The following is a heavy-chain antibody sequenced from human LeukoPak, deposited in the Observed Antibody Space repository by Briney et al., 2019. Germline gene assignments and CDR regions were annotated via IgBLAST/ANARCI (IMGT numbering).Heavy chain of an antibody. CDR2: IYTSGST. D-gene: IGHD3-10*01. V-gene: IGHV4-61*02. J-gene: IGHJ6*03. CDR3: ARGPWGFGEFFTQVYYMDV. CDR1: GGSISSGSYY. Sequence: PSETLSLTCTVSGGSISSGSYYWSWIRQPAGKGLEWIGRIYTSGSTNYNPSLKSRVTISVDTSKNQFSLKLSSVTAADTAVYYCARGPWGFGEFFTQVYYMDVWGKGTTVTVSS.